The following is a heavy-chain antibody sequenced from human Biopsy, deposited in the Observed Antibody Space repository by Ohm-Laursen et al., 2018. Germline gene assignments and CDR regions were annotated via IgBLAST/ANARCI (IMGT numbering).Heavy chain of an antibody. J-gene: IGHJ1*01. V-gene: IGHV4-59*11. Sequence: ALSLTCAVSGGSFTGHYWTWIRQPPGKGLEWIGHISHTGYTSYKSSLKSRVTISLDTSRKHFSLRLTSLAAADTAVYYCARGSNEYGGLYFPHWGQGTLVTVSS. CDR1: GGSFTGHY. D-gene: IGHD4-23*01. CDR3: ARGSNEYGGLYFPH. CDR2: ISHTGYT.